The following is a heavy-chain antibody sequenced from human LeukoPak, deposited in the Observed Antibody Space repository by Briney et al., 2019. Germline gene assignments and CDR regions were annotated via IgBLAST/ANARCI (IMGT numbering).Heavy chain of an antibody. CDR2: INWNGGSI. CDR3: ARDTSGYTFDD. D-gene: IGHD5-18*01. V-gene: IGHV3-20*04. CDR1: GFTFDDYG. J-gene: IGHJ4*02. Sequence: GGSLRLSCAVSGFTFDDYGMSWVRQAPGKGLEWVSGINWNGGSIGYADSVKGRFTISRDNVKNSLYLQMNSLRAEDTAVYYCARDTSGYTFDDWGQGTLVTVSS.